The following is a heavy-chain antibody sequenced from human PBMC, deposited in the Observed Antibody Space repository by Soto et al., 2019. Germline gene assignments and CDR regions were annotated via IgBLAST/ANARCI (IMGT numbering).Heavy chain of an antibody. D-gene: IGHD3-3*01. CDR2: ISAYNGNT. V-gene: IGHV1-18*01. J-gene: IGHJ3*02. CDR1: GYTFTSYG. Sequence: ASVRVSCRASGYTFTSYGISWVRQAPGQGLEWIGWISAYNGNTNYAQKLQGRVTMTTDTSTSTAYMELRSLRSDDTAVYYCARDVPNYDFWSGPSPYDAFDIWGQGTMVTVSS. CDR3: ARDVPNYDFWSGPSPYDAFDI.